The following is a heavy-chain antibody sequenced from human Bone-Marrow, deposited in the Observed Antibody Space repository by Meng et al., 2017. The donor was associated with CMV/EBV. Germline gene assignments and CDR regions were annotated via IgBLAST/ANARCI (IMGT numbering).Heavy chain of an antibody. CDR2: INSDGSST. J-gene: IGHJ3*02. V-gene: IGHV3-74*01. CDR1: GSTFSSYW. D-gene: IGHD4-17*01. Sequence: GESLKISCAASGSTFSSYWMHWVRQAPGKGLVWVSRINSDGSSTSYADSVKGRFTISRDNSKNSLYLQMNSLRTEDTALYYCTKGDHRGGDYVDAFDIWGQGTMVTVSS. CDR3: TKGDHRGGDYVDAFDI.